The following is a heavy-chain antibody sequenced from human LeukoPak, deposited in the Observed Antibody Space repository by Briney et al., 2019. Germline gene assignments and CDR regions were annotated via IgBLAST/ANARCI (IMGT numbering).Heavy chain of an antibody. CDR3: ARSWKGSGSYAYNWFDP. D-gene: IGHD3-10*01. J-gene: IGHJ5*02. CDR2: INHNGST. CDR1: GGSFSGYY. V-gene: IGHV4-34*01. Sequence: SETLSLTCAVYGGSFSGYYWSWIRQPPGKGLEWIGEINHNGSTNYNPSLKGRVTISVDTSKNQFSLKLSSVTAADTAVYYCARSWKGSGSYAYNWFDPWGQGTLVTVSS.